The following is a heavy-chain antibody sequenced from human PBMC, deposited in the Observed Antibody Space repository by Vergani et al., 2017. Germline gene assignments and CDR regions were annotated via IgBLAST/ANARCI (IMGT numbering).Heavy chain of an antibody. CDR3: ATVNTVTNGHLYYFYYMDV. Sequence: QVQLQQWGGGLLKPSETLSLTCVVNGGSFTSYHWTWIRQSPGEGLEWVDDIYHTGRPVYNASLKSRLTMSVDKSRNLFSLTQNSLTATDTAIYFCATVNTVTNGHLYYFYYMDVWGQGTAVTVS. D-gene: IGHD4-11*01. J-gene: IGHJ6*03. CDR1: GGSFTSYH. V-gene: IGHV4-34*01. CDR2: IYHTGRP.